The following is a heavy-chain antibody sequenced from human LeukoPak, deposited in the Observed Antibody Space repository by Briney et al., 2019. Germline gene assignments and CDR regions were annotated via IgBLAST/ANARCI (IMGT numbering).Heavy chain of an antibody. Sequence: SETLSLTCTVSGDSIRSYYWGWVRQPAGKGLEWIGRIYSTGTTFYNPSLKTRLTISIDTSKNQFSLRLTSVIAADTAVYYCARQGYTASYYFLDYSSQGTLVTVSS. D-gene: IGHD1-26*01. J-gene: IGHJ4*02. CDR3: ARQGYTASYYFLDY. CDR1: GDSIRSYY. CDR2: IYSTGTT. V-gene: IGHV4-4*07.